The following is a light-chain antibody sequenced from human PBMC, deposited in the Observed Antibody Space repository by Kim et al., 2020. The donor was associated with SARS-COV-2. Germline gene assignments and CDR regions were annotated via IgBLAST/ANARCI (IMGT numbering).Light chain of an antibody. CDR2: QAS. CDR1: KLGDKY. Sequence: VSPGQTASLTCSGDKLGDKYACWYQQKPGQSPVLVIYQASKRPSGIPERFSGSNAGNTATLTISGTQAMDEADYYCQAWDSSTGVFGTGTKVTVL. J-gene: IGLJ1*01. CDR3: QAWDSSTGV. V-gene: IGLV3-1*01.